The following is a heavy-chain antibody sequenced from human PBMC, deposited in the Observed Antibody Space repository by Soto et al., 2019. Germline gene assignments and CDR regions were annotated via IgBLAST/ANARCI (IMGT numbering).Heavy chain of an antibody. CDR2: ISGSGTYI. D-gene: IGHD4-17*01. CDR1: GFNFRNYR. J-gene: IGHJ4*02. Sequence: EGQLVESGGGLVKPGGSLRLSCTASGFNFRNYRMNWVRQAPGKGLEWVSSISGSGTYIYYRDSVKGLFTISRDNANNSLYLQMNSLRAEDTAVYYCARDHITTMTTGYWGQGTLVTVSS. CDR3: ARDHITTMTTGY. V-gene: IGHV3-21*01.